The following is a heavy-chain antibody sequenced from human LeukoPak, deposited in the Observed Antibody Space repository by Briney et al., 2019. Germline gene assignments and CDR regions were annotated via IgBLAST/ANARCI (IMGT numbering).Heavy chain of an antibody. D-gene: IGHD1-26*01. J-gene: IGHJ4*02. Sequence: SLRLSCAASGFTFSSYEMNWVRPAPGKGLEWVSYISSSGSTIYYADSVKGRLTISRHNPKNSLYLQMNSLRAKDTAVYYWARILRARADYWGQGTLVTVSS. V-gene: IGHV3-48*03. CDR2: ISSSGSTI. CDR3: ARILRARADY. CDR1: GFTFSSYE.